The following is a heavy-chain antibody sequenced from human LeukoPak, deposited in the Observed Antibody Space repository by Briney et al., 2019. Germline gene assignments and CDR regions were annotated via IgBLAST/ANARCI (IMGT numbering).Heavy chain of an antibody. CDR3: ARVLGYSSSWYKVGGGNWFDP. J-gene: IGHJ5*02. Sequence: SETLSLTCTVSGGSISSSSYYWGWIRQPPGKGLEWIGSIYYSGSTYYNPSLKSRVTISVDTSKNQFSLKLSSVTAADTAVYYCARVLGYSSSWYKVGGGNWFDPWGQGTLVTVSS. CDR1: GGSISSSSYY. CDR2: IYYSGST. V-gene: IGHV4-39*01. D-gene: IGHD6-13*01.